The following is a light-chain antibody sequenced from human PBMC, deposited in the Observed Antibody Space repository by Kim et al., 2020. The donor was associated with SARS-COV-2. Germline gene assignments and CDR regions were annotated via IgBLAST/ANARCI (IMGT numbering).Light chain of an antibody. V-gene: IGKV3-20*01. Sequence: SQRKRATLPCRASQSVSSNYIAEYQQKPGQAPRLLIYGASSRATGIPDRFSGSGSGTDFTLTITRLEPEDFAVYYCQQYSSSPATFGQGTKVDIK. CDR1: QSVSSNY. CDR2: GAS. J-gene: IGKJ1*01. CDR3: QQYSSSPAT.